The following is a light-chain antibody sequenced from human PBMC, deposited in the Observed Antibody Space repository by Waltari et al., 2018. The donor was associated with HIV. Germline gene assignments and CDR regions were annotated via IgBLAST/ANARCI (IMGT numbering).Light chain of an antibody. J-gene: IGLJ1*01. Sequence: QSALTQPASVSGSAGQSITLSCTGTSSDVGAYNFVSCYQQHPDKAPKLMIYDVSDRPSGISNRFSGSKSGNTASLTISGLQAEDEADYYCSSFTGSIYVFGTGTKVTVL. CDR2: DVS. CDR3: SSFTGSIYV. CDR1: SSDVGAYNF. V-gene: IGLV2-14*03.